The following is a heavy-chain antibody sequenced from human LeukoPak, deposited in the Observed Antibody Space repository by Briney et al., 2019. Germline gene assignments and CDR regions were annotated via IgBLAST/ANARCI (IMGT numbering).Heavy chain of an antibody. V-gene: IGHV3-21*01. CDR3: AKFSSSSSVDY. CDR1: GFTFSSYS. J-gene: IGHJ4*02. Sequence: GGSLRLSCAASGFTFSSYSMNWVRQAPGKGLEWVTSISSSSSYIYYADSVKGRFTISRDNSKNTLYLQMNSLRAEDTAVYYCAKFSSSSSVDYWGQGTLVTVSS. CDR2: ISSSSSYI. D-gene: IGHD6-13*01.